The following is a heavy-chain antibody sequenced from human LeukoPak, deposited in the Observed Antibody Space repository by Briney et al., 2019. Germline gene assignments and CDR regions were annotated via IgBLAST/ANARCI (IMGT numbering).Heavy chain of an antibody. CDR1: GLTLSNVW. V-gene: IGHV3-15*07. D-gene: IGHD5-12*01. CDR3: TQGSGYYFNY. CDR2: IKSKSDGGTT. J-gene: IGHJ4*02. Sequence: NAGGSLRLSCAVSGLTLSNVWVNWVRQAPGKGLEWVGLIKSKSDGGTTDFAAPVKGRFTISRDDSKNILYLQMNSLTSEDTAIYYCTQGSGYYFNYWGQGTLVTVSS.